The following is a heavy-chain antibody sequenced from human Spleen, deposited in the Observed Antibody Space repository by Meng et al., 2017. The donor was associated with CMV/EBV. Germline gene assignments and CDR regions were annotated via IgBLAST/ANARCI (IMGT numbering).Heavy chain of an antibody. CDR1: GGSISSSSYY. J-gene: IGHJ4*03. CDR3: ARDAPVVPAAITSDKALPFDY. V-gene: IGHV4-39*07. Sequence: SETLSLTCTVSGGSISSSSYYWGWIRQPPGKGLEWIGSIYYSGSTYYNPSLKSRVTISVDTSKNQFSLKLSSVTAADTAVYYCARDAPVVPAAITSDKALPFDYWGQGTTVTVSS. CDR2: IYYSGST. D-gene: IGHD2-2*02.